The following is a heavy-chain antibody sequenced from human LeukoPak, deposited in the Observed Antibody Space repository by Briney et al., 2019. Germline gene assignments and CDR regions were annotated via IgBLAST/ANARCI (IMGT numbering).Heavy chain of an antibody. CDR1: GFTFSRYG. V-gene: IGHV3-30*18. Sequence: GRSLRLSCAACGFTFSRYGMHWVRQAPGKGLEWVAVISYDGSNKYYADSVKGRFTISRDNSKNTLYLQMNSLRAEDTAVYYCAKSGGGYSSGWFYWGQGTLVTVSS. D-gene: IGHD6-19*01. J-gene: IGHJ4*02. CDR2: ISYDGSNK. CDR3: AKSGGGYSSGWFY.